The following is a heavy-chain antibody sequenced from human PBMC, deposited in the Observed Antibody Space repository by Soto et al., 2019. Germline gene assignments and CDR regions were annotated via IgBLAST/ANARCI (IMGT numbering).Heavy chain of an antibody. V-gene: IGHV3-33*01. CDR2: IWYDGSIQ. CDR3: AREKTGAFDY. J-gene: IGHJ4*01. Sequence: QVQVVESGGGVVQPGRSLRLSCAASGFTFSTYGMHWVRQAPGKGLEWVAVIWYDGSIQYYADSVKGRFTISRDNSKNTLYLQMNSLRGEDTAMYYCAREKTGAFDYWGHGTLVTVSS. D-gene: IGHD7-27*01. CDR1: GFTFSTYG.